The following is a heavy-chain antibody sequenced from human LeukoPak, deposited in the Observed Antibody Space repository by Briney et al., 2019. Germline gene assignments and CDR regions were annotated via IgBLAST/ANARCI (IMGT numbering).Heavy chain of an antibody. V-gene: IGHV3-72*01. CDR1: GFTFSDHY. D-gene: IGHD3-3*01. CDR2: SRNKANSYST. Sequence: GGSLRLSCAASGFTFSDHYMDWVRQAPGEGLEWVGRSRNKANSYSTEYAASVKGRFTVSRDDSKNSLYLQMNGLKTEDTAVYYCARGWHLEWSHFDYWGQGTLVTVSS. J-gene: IGHJ4*02. CDR3: ARGWHLEWSHFDY.